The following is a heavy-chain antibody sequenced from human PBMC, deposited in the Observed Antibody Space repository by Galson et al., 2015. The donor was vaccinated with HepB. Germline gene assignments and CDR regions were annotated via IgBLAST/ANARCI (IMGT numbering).Heavy chain of an antibody. CDR3: ARDSRDFDGGNDGYFDY. D-gene: IGHD4-23*01. J-gene: IGHJ4*02. CDR1: GYTFASYG. CDR2: INSYNGYT. V-gene: IGHV1-18*04. Sequence: SVKVSCKASGYTFASYGISWVRQAPGQGLEWMGWINSYNGYTMYAPKFQGRVTVTTDTSTSTAYMELRSLRSDDTTVYYCARDSRDFDGGNDGYFDYWGQGTLVTVSS.